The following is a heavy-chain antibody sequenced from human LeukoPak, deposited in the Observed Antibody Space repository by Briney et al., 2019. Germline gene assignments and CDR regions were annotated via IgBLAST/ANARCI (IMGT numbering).Heavy chain of an antibody. D-gene: IGHD3-10*01. CDR2: INPNSGDT. V-gene: IGHV1-2*02. CDR3: ARENSFGSGSYIFDS. J-gene: IGHJ4*02. Sequence: GASVKVSCRASTYTFTDNSIHWVRQAPGQGPQWMGWINPNSGDTHYARNFQDRVTLIRDTSLSTAYMELTSLRSDDTAMYYCARENSFGSGSYIFDSWGQGTLVTVSS. CDR1: TYTFTDNS.